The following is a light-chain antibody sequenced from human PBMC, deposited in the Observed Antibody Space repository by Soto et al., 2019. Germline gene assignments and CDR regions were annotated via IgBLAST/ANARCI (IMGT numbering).Light chain of an antibody. CDR1: QGISTY. V-gene: IGKV1-9*01. CDR3: EQLYVFPHT. Sequence: IQLTQSPSSLSASVGDRVTISCRASQGISTYLAWYQQKPGKAPHLLIYAASTLQSGVPSRFSGSGSGTDFTLTISSLQPEDSATYYCEQLYVFPHTFGQGTRLEIK. CDR2: AAS. J-gene: IGKJ2*01.